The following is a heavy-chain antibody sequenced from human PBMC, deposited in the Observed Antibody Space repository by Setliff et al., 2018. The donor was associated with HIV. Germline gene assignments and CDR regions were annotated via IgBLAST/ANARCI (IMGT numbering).Heavy chain of an antibody. CDR1: GYTFTGHD. V-gene: IGHV1-2*02. CDR2: INRNSGGT. J-gene: IGHJ6*03. Sequence: EASVKVSCKASGYTFTGHDIHWVRQAPGQGLEWMGWINRNSGGTNAAQRFQDRVTMTRDTSISTAYMELSRLRSDDTAMYYCARDRASYGGYTYGNYYMDVWGKGTTVTVSS. D-gene: IGHD5-18*01. CDR3: ARDRASYGGYTYGNYYMDV.